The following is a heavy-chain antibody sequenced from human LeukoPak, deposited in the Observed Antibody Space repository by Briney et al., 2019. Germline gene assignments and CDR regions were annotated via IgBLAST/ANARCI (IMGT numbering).Heavy chain of an antibody. D-gene: IGHD1-1*01. CDR3: ARGTTDAY. Sequence: GASVKVSCKASGYTFTSYYIDWVRQAPGQGLEWMGVIHPSGGSTRYAQKFQGRVTMTGDPSTRTVYVELSSLTSDDTAVYYCARGTTDAYWGQGTPVTVSS. CDR2: IHPSGGST. CDR1: GYTFTSYY. V-gene: IGHV1-46*01. J-gene: IGHJ4*02.